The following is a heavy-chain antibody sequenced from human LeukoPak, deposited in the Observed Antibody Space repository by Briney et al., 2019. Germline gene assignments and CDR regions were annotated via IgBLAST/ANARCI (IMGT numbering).Heavy chain of an antibody. Sequence: KTSETLSLTCTVSGGSISSYYWSWIRQPPGKGLEWIGYIYYSGSTNYNPSLKSRVTISVDTSKNQFSLKLSSVTAADTVVYYCARVGGSNYYYYGMDVWGQGTTVTVSS. V-gene: IGHV4-59*01. D-gene: IGHD3-10*01. CDR1: GGSISSYY. J-gene: IGHJ6*02. CDR2: IYYSGST. CDR3: ARVGGSNYYYYGMDV.